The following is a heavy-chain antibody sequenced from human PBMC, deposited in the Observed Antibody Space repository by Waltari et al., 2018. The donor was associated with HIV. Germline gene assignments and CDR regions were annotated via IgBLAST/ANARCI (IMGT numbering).Heavy chain of an antibody. CDR2: IKSKTDGGTT. D-gene: IGHD1-26*01. CDR1: GFGFSYAW. V-gene: IGHV3-15*01. Sequence: EVQLVESGGGSVKPGGSLRLPCAASGFGFSYAWMNWLRQAPGKGLEWVGRIKSKTDGGTTDYAAAVNGRFSISRDDEKNTVHLQMNSLKTEDTAVYYCTTDLWEGDTLDRNCWGQGTLVTVSS. J-gene: IGHJ4*02. CDR3: TTDLWEGDTLDRNC.